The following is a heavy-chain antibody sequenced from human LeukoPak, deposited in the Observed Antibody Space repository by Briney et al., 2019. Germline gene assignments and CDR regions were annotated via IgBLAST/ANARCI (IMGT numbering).Heavy chain of an antibody. D-gene: IGHD6-19*01. V-gene: IGHV1-18*01. J-gene: IGHJ6*02. Sequence: GASVKVSCKASGYTFTSYGISWVRQAPGQGLEWMGWISAYNGNTNYAQKLQGRVTITADESTSTAYMELSSLRSEDTAVYYCAREGIAVAGTLLRIKYYYYGMDVWGQGTTVTVSS. CDR1: GYTFTSYG. CDR3: AREGIAVAGTLLRIKYYYYGMDV. CDR2: ISAYNGNT.